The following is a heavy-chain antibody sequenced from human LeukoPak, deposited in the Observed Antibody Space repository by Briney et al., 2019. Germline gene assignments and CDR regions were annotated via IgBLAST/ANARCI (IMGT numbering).Heavy chain of an antibody. CDR2: IGPTGTDR. J-gene: IGHJ4*02. V-gene: IGHV3-21*01. D-gene: IGHD1-14*01. Sequence: GGSLRLSCGTSGFTFSSCGFNWVRQAPGKGLEWVSSIGPTGTDRYYADSVRGRFTISRDNAKNSMYLQMDSLRDEDTAVYYCATETIGRHYDYWGQGTLLTVSS. CDR3: ATETIGRHYDY. CDR1: GFTFSSCG.